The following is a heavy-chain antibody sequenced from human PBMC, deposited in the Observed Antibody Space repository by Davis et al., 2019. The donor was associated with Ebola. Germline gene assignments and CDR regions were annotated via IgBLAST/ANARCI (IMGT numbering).Heavy chain of an antibody. CDR1: GDSVSSNSAA. J-gene: IGHJ6*02. CDR3: ARSLYYDFWSGQYGMDV. D-gene: IGHD3-3*01. CDR2: TYYRSKWYN. V-gene: IGHV6-1*01. Sequence: SQTLSLTCAISGDSVSSNSAAWNWIRQSPSRGLEWLGRTYYRSKWYNDYAVSVKSRITINPDTSKNQFSLQLNSVTPEDTAVYYCARSLYYDFWSGQYGMDVWGQGTTVTVSS.